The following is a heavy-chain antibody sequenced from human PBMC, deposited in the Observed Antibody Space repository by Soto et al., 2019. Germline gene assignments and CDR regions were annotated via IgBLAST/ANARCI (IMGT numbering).Heavy chain of an antibody. CDR2: ITLSSSYI. D-gene: IGHD3-16*01. V-gene: IGHV3-21*01. CDR3: ARDMKSVRFWGTNGFDP. CDR1: GFNFGAFG. Sequence: VGSLRLSCGASGFNFGAFGMNWVRQAPGKGLEWVSSITLSSSYIYYADSVKGRFTVSRDNAKNSLYLDMKSLTVDDTAVYYCARDMKSVRFWGTNGFDPWGQGTLVTVSS. J-gene: IGHJ5*02.